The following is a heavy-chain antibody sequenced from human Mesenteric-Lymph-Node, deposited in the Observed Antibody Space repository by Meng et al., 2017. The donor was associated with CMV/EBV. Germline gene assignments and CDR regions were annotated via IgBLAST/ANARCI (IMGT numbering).Heavy chain of an antibody. CDR3: VKGATFGVTAPDY. V-gene: IGHV3-23*01. D-gene: IGHD3-3*01. Sequence: GESLKISCATSGFTFSTYTMSRVRQAPGKGLEWVSRIRGRDGSASYADSVKGRFTISRDISQNTLYLQMNSLRGEDTAVYHCVKGATFGVTAPDYWGQGTLVTVSS. CDR1: GFTFSTYT. CDR2: IRGRDGSA. J-gene: IGHJ4*02.